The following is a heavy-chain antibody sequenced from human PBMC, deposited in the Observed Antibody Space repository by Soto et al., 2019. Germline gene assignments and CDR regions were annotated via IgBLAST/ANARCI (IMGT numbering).Heavy chain of an antibody. Sequence: QLQLQESGPGLVKPSETLSLTCTVSTGSIRSSDYYWGWIRQPPGKGLEWIASVYFSGNTYYNPSLKSRVTMSVATSKKQFSLNLKSVTAADTAVYYCARHEKVDIALAGAFDSWGQGTLVAVSS. CDR1: TGSIRSSDYY. CDR3: ARHEKVDIALAGAFDS. V-gene: IGHV4-39*01. D-gene: IGHD6-19*01. CDR2: VYFSGNT. J-gene: IGHJ4*02.